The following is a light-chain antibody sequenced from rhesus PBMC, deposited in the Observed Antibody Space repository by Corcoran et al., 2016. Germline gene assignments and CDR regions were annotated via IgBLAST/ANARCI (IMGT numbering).Light chain of an antibody. Sequence: EIGMTQSPATLSLSPGEGATLSCRVSQSVTSSVAWYQQKPAQAPNLLIYGASRRATGIPARVSGSGSGTEFTLTISSLEPEDVGVYFCPQDSSWPPTFGGGTKVELK. CDR2: GAS. J-gene: IGKJ4*01. CDR1: QSVTSS. V-gene: IGKV3-42*01. CDR3: PQDSSWPPT.